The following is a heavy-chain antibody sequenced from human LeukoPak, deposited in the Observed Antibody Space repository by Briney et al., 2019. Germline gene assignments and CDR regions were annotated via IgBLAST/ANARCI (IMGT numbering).Heavy chain of an antibody. CDR1: GFTFSSFS. V-gene: IGHV3-48*02. D-gene: IGHD3-22*01. CDR2: ISGSSSTI. Sequence: GGSLRLSCAASGFTFSSFSMNWVRQAPGKGLEWVSYISGSSSTIYYADSVKGRFAISRDNAKNSLYLQMNSLRDEDTAVYYCARSLLLGTSVDYWGQGTLVTVSS. J-gene: IGHJ4*02. CDR3: ARSLLLGTSVDY.